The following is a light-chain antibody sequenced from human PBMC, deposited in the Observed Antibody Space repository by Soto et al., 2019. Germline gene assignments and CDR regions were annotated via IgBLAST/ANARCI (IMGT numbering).Light chain of an antibody. J-gene: IGKJ1*01. V-gene: IGKV3-15*01. CDR3: QQYNTWRSIT. CDR2: ETA. Sequence: EIVLTQSPATLSLSPGERATLSCWASQSIDWNLAWYQNRPGQAPRLLLYETATRAAGGPARFSGSGSGTDLALTISILHSEDFAVYYCQQYNTWRSITFGQGTNVDIK. CDR1: QSIDWN.